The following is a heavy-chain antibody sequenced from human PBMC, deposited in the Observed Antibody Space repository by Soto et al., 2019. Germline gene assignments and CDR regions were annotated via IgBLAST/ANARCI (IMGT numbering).Heavy chain of an antibody. CDR3: ARGKAAEYFQH. J-gene: IGHJ1*01. Sequence: SATLSLTCYVFSHYIHSFYWCWIRQPPGKGLEWIGYIYYSGSTNYNPSLKSRVTISVDTSKNQFSLKLSSVTAADTAVYYCARGKAAEYFQHWGQGTLVTVS. V-gene: IGHV4-59*01. CDR2: IYYSGST. CDR1: SHYIHSFY.